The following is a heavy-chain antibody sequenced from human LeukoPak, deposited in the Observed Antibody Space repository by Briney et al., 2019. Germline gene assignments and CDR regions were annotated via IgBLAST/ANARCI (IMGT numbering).Heavy chain of an antibody. D-gene: IGHD3-9*01. CDR2: INHSGST. V-gene: IGHV4-34*01. Sequence: SETLSLTCAVYGGSFSGYYWSWIRQPPGKGLEWIGEINHSGSTNYNPSLKSRVTISVDTSKNQFSLKLSSVTAADTAVYYCARGPGELTGESFDFWGQGTLVTVSS. CDR3: ARGPGELTGESFDF. CDR1: GGSFSGYY. J-gene: IGHJ4*02.